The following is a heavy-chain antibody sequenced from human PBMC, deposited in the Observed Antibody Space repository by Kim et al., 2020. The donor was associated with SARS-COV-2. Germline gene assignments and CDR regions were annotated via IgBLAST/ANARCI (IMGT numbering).Heavy chain of an antibody. CDR1: GLSFSTSS. V-gene: IGHV3-30*02. J-gene: IGHJ6*01. Sequence: GGSLRLSCVASGLSFSTSSMHWVRQAPGKGLEWVAFTRFDGKQDNYADSVKGRFTISRDSSKNTLSLQMNSLRGEDTAVYYCAREPASGYYTLYGMDVWG. CDR2: TRFDGKQD. D-gene: IGHD3-3*01. CDR3: AREPASGYYTLYGMDV.